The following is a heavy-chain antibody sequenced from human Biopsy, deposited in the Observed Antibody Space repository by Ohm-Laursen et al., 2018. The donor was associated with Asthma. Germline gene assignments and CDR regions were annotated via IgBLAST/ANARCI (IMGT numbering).Heavy chain of an antibody. Sequence: SLRLSCSASGFPFTSYAMHWVRQAPGKGLEWVGVISYDGSKKYYGDSVKGRFTISRDNSRNTLHLQMNSLRGEDAAVYYCAKDLYGTAAGGLEYYYYGMDVWGQGTTATVSS. J-gene: IGHJ6*02. CDR2: ISYDGSKK. V-gene: IGHV3-30*18. D-gene: IGHD1-26*01. CDR3: AKDLYGTAAGGLEYYYYGMDV. CDR1: GFPFTSYA.